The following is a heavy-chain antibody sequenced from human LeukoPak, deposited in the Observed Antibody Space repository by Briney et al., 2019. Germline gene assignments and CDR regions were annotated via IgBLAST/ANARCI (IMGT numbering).Heavy chain of an antibody. J-gene: IGHJ5*02. CDR2: INPNSGGT. CDR1: GYTFTGYY. D-gene: IGHD1-1*01. V-gene: IGHV1-2*02. CDR3: ARGSWIRSIAYTISTTSENWFDP. Sequence: GASVKVSCKASGYTFTGYYMHWVRQAPGQGLEWMGWINPNSGGTNYAQKIQGRVTMTRDTSISTAYMELSRLRSDDTAVYYCARGSWIRSIAYTISTTSENWFDPWGQGTLVTVSS.